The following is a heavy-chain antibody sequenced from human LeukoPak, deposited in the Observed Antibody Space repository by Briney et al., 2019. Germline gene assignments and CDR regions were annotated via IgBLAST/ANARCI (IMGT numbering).Heavy chain of an antibody. CDR2: IKQDGSEK. J-gene: IGHJ4*02. CDR3: VRDKDVGPSLFDW. Sequence: GGSLRLSCAASGFTYSSYWMSWVRQAPGKGLEWVANIKQDGSEKYYVDSVKGRFTSSRDNAKNSVYLQMNSLRVEDTAMYYCVRDKDVGPSLFDWWGQGILVTVSS. D-gene: IGHD1-26*01. V-gene: IGHV3-7*01. CDR1: GFTYSSYW.